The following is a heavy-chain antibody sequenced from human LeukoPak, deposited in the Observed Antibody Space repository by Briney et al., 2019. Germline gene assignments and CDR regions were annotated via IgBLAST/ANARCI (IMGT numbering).Heavy chain of an antibody. D-gene: IGHD2-2*01. CDR1: GFTFRSYG. V-gene: IGHV3-30*18. J-gene: IGHJ4*02. CDR2: ISYDGSNT. Sequence: GRSLRLSCVASGFTFRSYGMHWVRQAPGKGLEWVAFISYDGSNTYYADSVKGRFTISRDNSKNTLYLQMNSLRAEDTAVYYCAKAGEVASATIGPAAYWGQGTLVTVSS. CDR3: AKAGEVASATIGPAAY.